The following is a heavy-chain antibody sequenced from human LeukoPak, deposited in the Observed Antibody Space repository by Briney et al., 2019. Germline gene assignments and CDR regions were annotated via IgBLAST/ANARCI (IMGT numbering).Heavy chain of an antibody. CDR2: IRRDGGGK. D-gene: IGHD5/OR15-5a*01. CDR3: ARLPGDSTIYDY. Sequence: GGSLRLSCAASGFTFNGHWMSWVRQAPGKGLEGVATIRRDGGGKYYLDSVEGRFIISRDNAKNSLSLQMDSLRAEDTAVYYCARLPGDSTIYDYWGQGTLVTVSS. V-gene: IGHV3-7*01. J-gene: IGHJ4*02. CDR1: GFTFNGHW.